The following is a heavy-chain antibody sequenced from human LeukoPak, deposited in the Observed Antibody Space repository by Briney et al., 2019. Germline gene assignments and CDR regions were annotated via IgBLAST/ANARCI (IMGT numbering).Heavy chain of an antibody. J-gene: IGHJ4*02. CDR2: IYYTGAT. D-gene: IGHD1-1*01. CDR3: ARWNEGLDY. CDR1: RGSINYFY. Sequence: SETLSLTCTVSRGSINYFYWSWIRQPPGKGLEFVAHIYYTGATDYNRSLQSRVSISVHTAKNQLSLRLNSVTDADTAVYYCARWNEGLDYWGQGTLVTVSS. V-gene: IGHV4-59*08.